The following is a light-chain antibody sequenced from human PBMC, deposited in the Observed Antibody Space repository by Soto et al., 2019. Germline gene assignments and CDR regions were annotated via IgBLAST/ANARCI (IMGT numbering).Light chain of an antibody. CDR2: RNH. Sequence: QSVLTQPPSASGTPGQGVTISCSGSSSNIGTNTVNWYQQLPGTAPKLLIYRNHERPSGVPDRVSGSKSGTSASLAISGLQSEDEADYYGAAWDDSLNGWVFGVGTQLTVL. CDR1: SSNIGTNT. V-gene: IGLV1-44*01. CDR3: AAWDDSLNGWV. J-gene: IGLJ3*02.